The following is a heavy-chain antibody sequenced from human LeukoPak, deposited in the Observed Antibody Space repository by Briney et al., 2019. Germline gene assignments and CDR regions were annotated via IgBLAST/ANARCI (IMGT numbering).Heavy chain of an antibody. CDR1: GGSISSYY. J-gene: IGHJ3*02. CDR2: IYTSGST. Sequence: SETLSLTCTVSGGSISSYYWSWIRQPAGKGLEWIGRIYTSGSTNYNPSLKSRVTMSVDTSKNQFSLKLSSVTAADTAVYYCARGHEQLLAVEAFDIWGQGTMVTVSS. CDR3: ARGHEQLLAVEAFDI. V-gene: IGHV4-4*07. D-gene: IGHD2-15*01.